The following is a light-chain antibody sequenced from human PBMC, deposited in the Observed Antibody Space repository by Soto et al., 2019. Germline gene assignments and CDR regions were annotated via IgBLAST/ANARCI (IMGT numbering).Light chain of an antibody. J-gene: IGKJ5*01. V-gene: IGKV1-39*01. CDR2: AAS. CDR1: QSISNY. Sequence: DIQMTQSTSSLPASVGDRVTITCRASQSISNYLNWYQQKPGKAPKVLIYAASNLQSGVPSRFSGSGSGTDFTLTISSLQPEDFATYYCQQSYSTPITFGQGTRLENK. CDR3: QQSYSTPIT.